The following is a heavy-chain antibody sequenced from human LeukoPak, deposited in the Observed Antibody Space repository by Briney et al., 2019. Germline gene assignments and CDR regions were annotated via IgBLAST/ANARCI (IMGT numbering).Heavy chain of an antibody. J-gene: IGHJ6*03. Sequence: ASVKVSCKASGYTFTGYYMHWVRQAPGQGLEWMGWINPNSGGTNYAQKFQGRVTMTRDTSISTAYVELSRLRSDDTAVYYCARDQGYDFWGTYYYYYYMDVWGKGTTVTVSS. CDR1: GYTFTGYY. CDR3: ARDQGYDFWGTYYYYYYMDV. CDR2: INPNSGGT. V-gene: IGHV1-2*02. D-gene: IGHD3-3*01.